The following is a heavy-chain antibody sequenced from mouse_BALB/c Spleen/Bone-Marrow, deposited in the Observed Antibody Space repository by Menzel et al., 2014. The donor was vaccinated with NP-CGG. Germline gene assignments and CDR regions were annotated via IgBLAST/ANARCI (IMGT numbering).Heavy chain of an antibody. CDR2: IYHGNVDT. J-gene: IGHJ3*01. Sequence: QVQLKQSGPELVKPGASVRISCKASGYTFTSYYIHWVKQRPGQGLEWIGWIYHGNVDTKYNEKFKGKATLTADKSSSTSYMQLSSLASEDSSVYFCARGGSANWEVFAYWGQGTLVTVSA. V-gene: IGHV1S56*01. CDR1: GYTFTSYY. D-gene: IGHD4-1*01. CDR3: ARGGSANWEVFAY.